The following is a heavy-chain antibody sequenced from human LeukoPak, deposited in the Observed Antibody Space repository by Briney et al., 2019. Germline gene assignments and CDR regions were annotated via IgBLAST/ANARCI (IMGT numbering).Heavy chain of an antibody. CDR1: GGSFSGYY. D-gene: IGHD6-19*01. J-gene: IGHJ3*02. V-gene: IGHV4-34*01. CDR2: INHSGST. CDR3: ARDQALGYGWPTVLAIDI. Sequence: SETLSLTCAVYGGSFSGYYWSWIRQPPGKGLEWIGEINHSGSTNYNPSLKSRVTISIDTSKNQFSLNLSSVTAADTAVYYCARDQALGYGWPTVLAIDIWGQGTMVTVSS.